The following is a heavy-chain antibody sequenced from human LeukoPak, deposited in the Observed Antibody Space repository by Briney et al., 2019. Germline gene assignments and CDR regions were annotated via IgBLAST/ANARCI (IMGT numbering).Heavy chain of an antibody. Sequence: GGSLRLSCAASGFTFSSYAMHWVRQAPGKGLEWVAVISYDGSNKYYADSVKGRFTISRHNSKNTLYLQMNSLRAEDTAVYYCARDCYYDSSGYCDAFDIWGQGTMVTVSS. CDR2: ISYDGSNK. V-gene: IGHV3-30*14. J-gene: IGHJ3*02. CDR1: GFTFSSYA. D-gene: IGHD3-22*01. CDR3: ARDCYYDSSGYCDAFDI.